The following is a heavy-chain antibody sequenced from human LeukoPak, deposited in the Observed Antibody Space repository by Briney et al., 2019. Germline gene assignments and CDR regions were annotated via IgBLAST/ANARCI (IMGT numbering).Heavy chain of an antibody. CDR3: ARHVCAIAAAGNAFDY. J-gene: IGHJ4*02. Sequence: SETLSLTCTVSGGSISSNTYYWGWIRQHPGKGLEWIGTIYYTGSTYYNPSLRSRVSISVDTSKNQFSLKLSSVTAADTAVYYCARHVCAIAAAGNAFDYWGQGTLVTVSS. D-gene: IGHD6-13*01. V-gene: IGHV4-39*01. CDR1: GGSISSNTYY. CDR2: IYYTGST.